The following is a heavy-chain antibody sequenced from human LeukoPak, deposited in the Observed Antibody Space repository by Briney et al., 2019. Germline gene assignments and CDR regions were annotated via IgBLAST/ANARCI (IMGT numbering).Heavy chain of an antibody. CDR2: IRSKAYGGTT. J-gene: IGHJ4*02. CDR3: TRADYYDSSGYPLPFDY. CDR1: GFTFGDYA. Sequence: GGSLRLSCTASGFTFGDYAMSWVRQAPGKGLEWVGFIRSKAYGGTTEYAASVKGRFTISRDDSKSIAYLQMNSLKTEDTAVYYCTRADYYDSSGYPLPFDYWGQGTLVTVSS. V-gene: IGHV3-49*04. D-gene: IGHD3-22*01.